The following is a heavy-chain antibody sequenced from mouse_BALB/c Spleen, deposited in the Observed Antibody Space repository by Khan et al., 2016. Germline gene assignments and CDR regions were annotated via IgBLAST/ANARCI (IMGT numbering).Heavy chain of an antibody. J-gene: IGHJ2*01. CDR3: ARLEF. CDR1: GYTFTNYG. V-gene: IGHV9-3*02. Sequence: QIQLVQSGPELKKPGETVKISCKASGYTFTNYGMNWVKQAPGKGLKWVGWINTNTGESTYAEEFKGRFAFSLETSASTVYLQINNLKNEDTAIXFCARLEFWAQGTTLTVSS. CDR2: INTNTGES.